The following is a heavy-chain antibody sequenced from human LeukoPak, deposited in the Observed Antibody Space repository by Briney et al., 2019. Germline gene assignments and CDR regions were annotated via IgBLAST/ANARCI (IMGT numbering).Heavy chain of an antibody. CDR1: GFTFSSYS. CDR2: ISSSSSYI. Sequence: GGSLRLSCAASGFTFSSYSMNWVRQAPGKGLEWVSSISSSSSYIYYADSVKGRFTISRDNAKNTLYLQMNSLRAEDTAVYYCADTTPGAGNGGLRDYWGQGTLVTVSS. CDR3: ADTTPGAGNGGLRDY. D-gene: IGHD4/OR15-4a*01. V-gene: IGHV3-21*01. J-gene: IGHJ4*02.